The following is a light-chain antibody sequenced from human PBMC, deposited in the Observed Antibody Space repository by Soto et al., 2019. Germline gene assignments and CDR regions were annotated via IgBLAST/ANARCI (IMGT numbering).Light chain of an antibody. CDR3: QKYNSAPWT. CDR2: AAS. V-gene: IGKV1-27*01. J-gene: IGKJ1*01. CDR1: QGISNS. Sequence: DFRMTQSPSSLSASVGDRVTITCRASQGISNSLAWYQQKPGRVPKLLIYAASTLQSGVPSRFSGSGSGTDFTLTISILQPEDVATYYCQKYNSAPWTFGQGTKVE.